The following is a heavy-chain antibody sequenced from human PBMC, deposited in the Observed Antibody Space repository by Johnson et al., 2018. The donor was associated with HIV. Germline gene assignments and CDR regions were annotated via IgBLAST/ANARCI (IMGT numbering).Heavy chain of an antibody. Sequence: QVQLVESGGGVVQPGGSLRLSCAASGFTFSNYGMHWVRQAPGKGLEWVSVIWYDGSNKYYTDSVQGRFTISRDNSKNTLFLQMNSLRAEDTAVYYCAKGDYYDSRAAFDIWGQGTMVTVSS. CDR2: IWYDGSNK. CDR1: GFTFSNYG. V-gene: IGHV3-33*06. J-gene: IGHJ3*02. CDR3: AKGDYYDSRAAFDI. D-gene: IGHD3-22*01.